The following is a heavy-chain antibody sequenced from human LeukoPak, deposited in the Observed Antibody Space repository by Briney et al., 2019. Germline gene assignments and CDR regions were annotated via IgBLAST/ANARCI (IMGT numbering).Heavy chain of an antibody. Sequence: GASVKVSCKASGYTFTSYGISWVRQAPGQGLEWMGWISAYNGNTNYAQKLQGRVTMTTDTSTSTAYMELRSLRSDDTAVYYCAREFVVVPAADSQDNWFDPWGQGTLVTVSS. D-gene: IGHD2-2*01. CDR3: AREFVVVPAADSQDNWFDP. CDR2: ISAYNGNT. V-gene: IGHV1-18*01. CDR1: GYTFTSYG. J-gene: IGHJ5*02.